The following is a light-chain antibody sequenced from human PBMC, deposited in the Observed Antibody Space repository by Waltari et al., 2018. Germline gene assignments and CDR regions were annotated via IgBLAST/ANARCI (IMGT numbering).Light chain of an antibody. CDR2: GAT. V-gene: IGLV2-23*01. J-gene: IGLJ2*01. CDR3: CTFTSSGTWV. Sequence: QSALTQPASVSGSPGQSITISCTSDVGNYHLVSWYQQRPGTAPKLTIYGATKRPSGVSDRFSGSKSVNTASRTISGLQAEDEADYYCCTFTSSGTWVFGGGTKLTVL. CDR1: SDVGNYHL.